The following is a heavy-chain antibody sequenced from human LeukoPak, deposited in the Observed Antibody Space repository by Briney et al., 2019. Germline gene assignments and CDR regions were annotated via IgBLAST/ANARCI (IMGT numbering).Heavy chain of an antibody. V-gene: IGHV1-3*01. Sequence: ASVKVSCKASGYTFTSYAMHWVRQAPGQRLEWMGWINAGNGNTKYSQKFQGRVTITRDTSASTAYMELSSLISEDTAVYYCARGSSSWYGIFDYWGQGTLVTVSS. CDR3: ARGSSSWYGIFDY. CDR2: INAGNGNT. D-gene: IGHD6-13*01. J-gene: IGHJ4*02. CDR1: GYTFTSYA.